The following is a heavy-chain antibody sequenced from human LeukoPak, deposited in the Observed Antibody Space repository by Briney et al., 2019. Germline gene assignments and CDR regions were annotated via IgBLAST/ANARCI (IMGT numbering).Heavy chain of an antibody. CDR1: GGSISSYY. D-gene: IGHD2-2*01. CDR2: IYYSGST. CDR3: ARGVVVGAFDI. V-gene: IGHV4-59*12. J-gene: IGHJ3*02. Sequence: SETLSLTCTVSGGSISSYYWSWIRQPPGKGLEWIGYIYYSGSTNYNPSLKSRVTISVDTSKNQFSLKLSSVTAADTAVYYCARGVVVGAFDIWGQGTMVTVSS.